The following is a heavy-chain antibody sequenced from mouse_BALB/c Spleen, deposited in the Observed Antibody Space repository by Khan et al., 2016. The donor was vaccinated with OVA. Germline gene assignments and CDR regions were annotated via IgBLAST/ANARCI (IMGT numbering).Heavy chain of an antibody. Sequence: QSGPELKKPGETVRISCKASGYTFTTAGMQWVQKMPGKGLKWIGWINTHSGVPKYAEDFKGRFVFSLETSASTAYLQITNLKNEDTATYFCAGGGAAIYRNDGGAMDSWGQGTSVTVSS. J-gene: IGHJ4*01. CDR2: INTHSGVP. V-gene: IGHV9-4*02. CDR3: AGGGAAIYRNDGGAMDS. CDR1: GYTFTTAG. D-gene: IGHD2-12*01.